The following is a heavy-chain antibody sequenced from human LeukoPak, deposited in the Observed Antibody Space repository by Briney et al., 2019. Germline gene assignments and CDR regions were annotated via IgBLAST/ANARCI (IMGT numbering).Heavy chain of an antibody. CDR3: ARSLCCSSTSCYVGPSYYWGMDG. J-gene: IGHJ6*01. D-gene: IGHD2-2*01. CDR1: GFTFSSYG. Sequence: GGSLRLSCAASGFTFSSYGLHWVREAPGRGLEWGADIWYEGSNKYYPDSVKGRFTISRDNCKSTLYQQMNSLRAQDTSVYYCARSLCCSSTSCYVGPSYYWGMDGWGQRAKVSDCS. V-gene: IGHV3-33*01. CDR2: IWYEGSNK.